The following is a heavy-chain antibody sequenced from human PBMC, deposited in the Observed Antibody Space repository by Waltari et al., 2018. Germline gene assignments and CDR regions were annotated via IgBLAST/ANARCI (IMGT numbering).Heavy chain of an antibody. V-gene: IGHV4-38-2*02. CDR1: GYSISSGYY. CDR3: ARDAVGATTGAHYYYYGMDV. J-gene: IGHJ6*02. CDR2: IYHSGST. Sequence: QVQLQESGPGLVKPSETLSLTCAVSGYSISSGYYWGWIRQPPGKGLEWIGSIYHSGSTYYNPSLKSRVTISVDTSKNQFSLKLSSVTAADTAVYYCARDAVGATTGAHYYYYGMDVWGQGTTVTVSS. D-gene: IGHD1-26*01.